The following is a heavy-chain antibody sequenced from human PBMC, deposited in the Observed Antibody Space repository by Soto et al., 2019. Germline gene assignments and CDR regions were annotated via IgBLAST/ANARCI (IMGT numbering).Heavy chain of an antibody. D-gene: IGHD3-22*01. CDR1: GYSFTSYW. CDR2: IYPGDSDT. CDR3: ARHTVYTYDFDY. J-gene: IGHJ4*02. Sequence: RESRKISCKGSGYSFTSYWIGWVRQMPGKGLEWMGIIYPGDSDTRYSPSFQGQVTISADKSISTAYLQWSSLKASDTDMYYCARHTVYTYDFDYSGQGTLVTVSS. V-gene: IGHV5-51*01.